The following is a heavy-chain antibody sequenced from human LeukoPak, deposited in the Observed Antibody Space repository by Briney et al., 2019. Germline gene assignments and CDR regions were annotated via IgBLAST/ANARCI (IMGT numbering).Heavy chain of an antibody. CDR1: GGSISSGGYY. Sequence: SQTLSLTCTVSGGSISSGGYYWSWIRQHPGKGLEWIGYIYYSGSTYYNPSLKSRVTISVDTSKNQFSLKLSSVTPADTAVYYCARDVYYDILYGMDVGGQGTTVTVSS. CDR3: ARDVYYDILYGMDV. V-gene: IGHV4-31*03. J-gene: IGHJ6*02. CDR2: IYYSGST. D-gene: IGHD3-9*01.